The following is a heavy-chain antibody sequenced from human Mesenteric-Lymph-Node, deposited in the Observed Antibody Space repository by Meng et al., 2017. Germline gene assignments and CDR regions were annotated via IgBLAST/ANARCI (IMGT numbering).Heavy chain of an antibody. CDR1: GFTFTDYG. CDR2: ISLSGGST. J-gene: IGHJ6*02. CDR3: ASDLWFGEFYGMDV. V-gene: IGHV3-23*01. D-gene: IGHD3-10*01. Sequence: GGSLRLSCAASGFTFTDYGMSWLRQAPGKGLEWVSTISLSGGSTNYADSVKGRFTISRDNSKNTLYLQMNSLRAEDTAVYYCASDLWFGEFYGMDVWGQGTTVTVSS.